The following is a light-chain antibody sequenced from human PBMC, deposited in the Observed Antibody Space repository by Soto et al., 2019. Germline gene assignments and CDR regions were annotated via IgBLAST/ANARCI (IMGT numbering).Light chain of an antibody. V-gene: IGKV3-15*01. CDR3: QQYINWPVGFT. CDR2: GAS. Sequence: EIVMTQSPATLSVSPGERATLSCRASQSVSSNLAWYQQKPGQAPRLLIYGASTRATGIPARFSGSGSGTEFTLTISSPQSEDFAVYYCQQYINWPVGFTFGPGTKVDIK. CDR1: QSVSSN. J-gene: IGKJ3*01.